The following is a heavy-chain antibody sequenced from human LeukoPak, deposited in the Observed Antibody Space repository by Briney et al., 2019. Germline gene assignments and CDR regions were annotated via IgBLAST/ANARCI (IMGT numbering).Heavy chain of an antibody. J-gene: IGHJ4*02. CDR2: ISGSGGNT. V-gene: IGHV3-23*01. CDR1: GFTFSSYA. CDR3: AKSPAYGAAAPGDY. Sequence: GESLRLSCAASGFTFSSYAMSWVRQALGKGLEWVSGISGSGGNTYYADSVKGRFTISRDNSKTTLYLQMNSLRAEDTAVYYCAKSPAYGAAAPGDYWGQGTLVTVSS. D-gene: IGHD6-13*01.